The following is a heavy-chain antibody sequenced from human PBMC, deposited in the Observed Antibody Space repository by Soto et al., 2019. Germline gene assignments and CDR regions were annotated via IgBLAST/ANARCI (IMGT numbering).Heavy chain of an antibody. CDR3: ARRVSSSRNNWFDP. J-gene: IGHJ5*02. V-gene: IGHV4-39*01. Sequence: QLQLQESGPGLVKPSETLSLTCTVSGGSISSSSYYWGWIRQPPGKGLEWIGSIYYSGSTYYNPSLKSRVTISVDTSKYQFSLKLSSVTAADTAVYYCARRVSSSRNNWFDPWGQGTLVTVSS. CDR1: GGSISSSSYY. D-gene: IGHD6-13*01. CDR2: IYYSGST.